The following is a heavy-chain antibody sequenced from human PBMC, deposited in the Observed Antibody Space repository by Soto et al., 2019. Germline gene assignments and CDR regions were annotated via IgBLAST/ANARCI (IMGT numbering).Heavy chain of an antibody. J-gene: IGHJ5*02. CDR1: GGSISSGDYY. V-gene: IGHV4-30-4*01. Sequence: SSETLSLTCTVSGGSISSGDYYWSWIRQPPGKGLEWIGYIYYSGSTYYNPSLKSRVTISVDTSKNQFSLKLSSVTAADVAVYYCARERPDGARLDPWGQGTLVTVSS. CDR2: IYYSGST. CDR3: ARERPDGARLDP. D-gene: IGHD6-6*01.